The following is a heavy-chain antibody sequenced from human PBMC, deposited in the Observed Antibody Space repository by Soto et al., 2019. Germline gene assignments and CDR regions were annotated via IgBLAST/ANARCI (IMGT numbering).Heavy chain of an antibody. CDR1: GYTFTSYG. J-gene: IGHJ5*02. CDR2: ISDYNGNT. D-gene: IGHD3-22*01. V-gene: IGHV1-18*01. CDR3: ARATMIVGVPTPQGFDP. Sequence: ASVKVSCKASGYTFTSYGISWVRQAPGQGLEWMGWISDYNGNTNYAQKLQGRVTMTPDTSTSTDYMELRSLRSDDTAVYYCARATMIVGVPTPQGFDPWGQGTLVTVSS.